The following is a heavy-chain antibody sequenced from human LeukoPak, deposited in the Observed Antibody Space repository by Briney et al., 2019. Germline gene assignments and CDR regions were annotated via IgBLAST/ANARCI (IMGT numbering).Heavy chain of an antibody. CDR1: GFTFSDYY. Sequence: GGSLRLSSAASGFTFSDYYMSWIRQAPGKGLEWVSYISSSISYTNYADSVKGRFTISRDNAKNSLYLQMNSLRAEDTAVYYWARVEVRGDNWFDPWGQGTLVTVSS. J-gene: IGHJ5*02. CDR2: ISSSISYT. V-gene: IGHV3-11*06. D-gene: IGHD3-10*01. CDR3: ARVEVRGDNWFDP.